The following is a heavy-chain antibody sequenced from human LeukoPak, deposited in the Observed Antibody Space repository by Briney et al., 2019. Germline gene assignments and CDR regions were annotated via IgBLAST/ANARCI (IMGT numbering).Heavy chain of an antibody. CDR3: ARDMGGDSTRFAFDI. Sequence: SVKVSCKASGGTFSSYTISWVRQAPGQGLEWMGRIIPILGIANYAQKFQGRVTITADKSTSTAYMELSSLRSEGTAVYYCARDMGGDSTRFAFDIWGQGTMVTVSS. V-gene: IGHV1-69*04. CDR1: GGTFSSYT. J-gene: IGHJ3*02. CDR2: IIPILGIA. D-gene: IGHD4-17*01.